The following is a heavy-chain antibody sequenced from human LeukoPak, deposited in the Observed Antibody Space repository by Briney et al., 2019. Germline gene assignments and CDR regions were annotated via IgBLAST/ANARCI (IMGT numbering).Heavy chain of an antibody. V-gene: IGHV3-21*01. CDR2: ISDDGKYI. Sequence: GGSLRLSCAASGFTFSRYSMNWVRQAPGKGLEWVSSISDDGKYIYYADSVKGRFSISRDNAKSSLYLQMNSLRAEDTAIYFCAREDDWNYEDYWGQGTLVTVSS. J-gene: IGHJ4*02. CDR1: GFTFSRYS. CDR3: AREDDWNYEDY. D-gene: IGHD1-7*01.